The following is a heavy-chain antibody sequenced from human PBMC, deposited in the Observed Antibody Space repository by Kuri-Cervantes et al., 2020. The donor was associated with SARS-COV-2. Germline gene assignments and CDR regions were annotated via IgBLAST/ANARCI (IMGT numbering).Heavy chain of an antibody. CDR1: GFTFSGYA. J-gene: IGHJ4*02. Sequence: GESLKISCAASGFTFSGYAMSWVRQAPGKGLEWVSAISGSGGSTYYADSVKGRFTISRDNSKNTLYLQMNSLRAEDTAVYYCAKGSDYGGNSGIDYWGQGTLVTVSS. CDR2: ISGSGGST. V-gene: IGHV3-23*01. CDR3: AKGSDYGGNSGIDY. D-gene: IGHD4-23*01.